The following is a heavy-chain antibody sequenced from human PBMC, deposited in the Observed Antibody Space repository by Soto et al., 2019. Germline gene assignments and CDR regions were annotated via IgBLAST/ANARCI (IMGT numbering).Heavy chain of an antibody. CDR2: IWFDGSNK. CDR1: GFTFSTYG. V-gene: IGHV3-33*06. CDR3: AKDQLGGWDYYYYYYGMDV. D-gene: IGHD6-19*01. J-gene: IGHJ6*02. Sequence: QVQLVESGGGVVQPGRSLRLSCAASGFTFSTYGMHWVRQAPGKGLEWVAVIWFDGSNKYYADSVKVRFTISRDNSNNTLFLQMNSLRAEDTAVYYCAKDQLGGWDYYYYYYGMDVWGQGTTVTVSS.